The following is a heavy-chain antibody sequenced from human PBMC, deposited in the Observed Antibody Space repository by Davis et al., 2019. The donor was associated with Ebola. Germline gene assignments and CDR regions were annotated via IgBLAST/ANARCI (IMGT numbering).Heavy chain of an antibody. V-gene: IGHV1-3*01. CDR2: INAGNGNT. D-gene: IGHD5-18*01. CDR1: GYTFTSYA. Sequence: ASVKVSCKASGYTFTSYAMHWVRQAPGQRLEWMGWINAGNGNTKYSQKFQGRVTITRDTSASTASMELSSLRSEDTAVYYCARDMDTALAHYYYYGMDVWGQGTTVTVSS. CDR3: ARDMDTALAHYYYYGMDV. J-gene: IGHJ6*02.